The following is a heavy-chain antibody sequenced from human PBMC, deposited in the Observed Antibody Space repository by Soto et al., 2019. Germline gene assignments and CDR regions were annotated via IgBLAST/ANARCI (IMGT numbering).Heavy chain of an antibody. CDR1: GGSIDSDDYY. CDR2: IYRSGRT. Sequence: PSETLSLTCTVSGGSIDSDDYYWTWIRQPPGKGLEWIGYIYRSGRTSSTPSLESRVTISMDTSKNQFYLKVNSVSAADPAVYYCARETSTSPAYFDCWGQGPLVPVSS. CDR3: ARETSTSPAYFDC. V-gene: IGHV4-30-4*02. D-gene: IGHD2-2*01. J-gene: IGHJ4*02.